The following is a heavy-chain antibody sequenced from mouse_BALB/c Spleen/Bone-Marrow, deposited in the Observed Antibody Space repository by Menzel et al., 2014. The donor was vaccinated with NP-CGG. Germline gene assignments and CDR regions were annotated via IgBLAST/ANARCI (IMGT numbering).Heavy chain of an antibody. CDR2: ISDGGSYT. CDR1: GFTFSDYY. D-gene: IGHD2-1*01. Sequence: EVMLAESGGGLVKPGGALKLSCAASGFTFSDYYMYWVRQTPEKRLEWVATISDGGSYTYYPDSVKGRFTISRDNAKNNLYLQMSSLKSEDTAMYYCARDGNYAYWGQGTLVTVSA. J-gene: IGHJ3*01. CDR3: ARDGNYAY. V-gene: IGHV5-4*02.